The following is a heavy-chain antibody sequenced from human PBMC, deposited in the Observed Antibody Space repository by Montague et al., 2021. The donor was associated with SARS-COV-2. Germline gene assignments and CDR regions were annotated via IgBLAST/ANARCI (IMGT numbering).Heavy chain of an antibody. D-gene: IGHD3-9*01. CDR3: ARRTYDILTGYDYGMDV. V-gene: IGHV2-70*11. CDR2: IDWDDDK. CDR1: GFSLSTSGMC. J-gene: IGHJ6*02. Sequence: PALVKPTQTLTLTCTFSGFSLSTSGMCVGWIRQPPGKALEWLARIDWDDDKYYSTSLKTRLTISKDTSKNQVVLTMTNTDPVDTATYYCARRTYDILTGYDYGMDVWGQGTTVTVSS.